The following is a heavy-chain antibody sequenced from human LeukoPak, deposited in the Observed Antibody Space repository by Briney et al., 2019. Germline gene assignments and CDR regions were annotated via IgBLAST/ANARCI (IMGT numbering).Heavy chain of an antibody. V-gene: IGHV3-30*02. D-gene: IGHD2-2*01. J-gene: IGHJ4*02. CDR2: IRYDGSNK. CDR3: AAPGVPAATYYFDY. Sequence: PGGSLRLSCAASGFTFSTYGMHWVRQAPGKGLEWVAFIRYDGSNKYYADSVKGRFTISRDNSKNTVYLQMNSLIAEDTAVYSCAAPGVPAATYYFDYWGQGTLVTVSS. CDR1: GFTFSTYG.